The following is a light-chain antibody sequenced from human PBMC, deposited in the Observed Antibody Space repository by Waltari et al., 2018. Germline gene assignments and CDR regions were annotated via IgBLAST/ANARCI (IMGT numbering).Light chain of an antibody. CDR1: QGVSDD. Sequence: IQFTLSHLSLSASLGDRVTITCPASQGVSDDLAWYQQKAGRAPKLLIYGGSTLPNGVPARFSGSGFGTDFTLTISSLQPEDFAIYYCLQVSSYPFTFGRGTKVEIK. CDR2: GGS. V-gene: IGKV1-9*01. J-gene: IGKJ4*01. CDR3: LQVSSYPFT.